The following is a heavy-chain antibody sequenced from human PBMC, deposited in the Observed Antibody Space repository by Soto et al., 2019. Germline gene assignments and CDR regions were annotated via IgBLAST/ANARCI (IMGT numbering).Heavy chain of an antibody. Sequence: TSETLSLTCAVYGGSFSGYYLSWMRQPPGKGLEWIGEINHSGSTNYNPSLKSRVTISVDTSKNQFSLKLSSVTAADTAVYYCARGGPGIAAAGPPLWDYWGQGTLVTVYS. D-gene: IGHD6-13*01. V-gene: IGHV4-34*01. CDR3: ARGGPGIAAAGPPLWDY. J-gene: IGHJ4*02. CDR1: GGSFSGYY. CDR2: INHSGST.